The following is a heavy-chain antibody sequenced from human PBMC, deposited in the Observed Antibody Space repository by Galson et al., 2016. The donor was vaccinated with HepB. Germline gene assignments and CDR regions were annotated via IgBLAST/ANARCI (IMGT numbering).Heavy chain of an antibody. CDR3: ARDGFPGFGSFFDY. V-gene: IGHV4-34*01. D-gene: IGHD3-3*01. J-gene: IGHJ4*01. CDR2: VNHRGTT. Sequence: RQPPGKGLEWIGEVNHRGTTNYDPSLESRVTISADTSKNQFSLNLSSVTAADTAVYFCARDGFPGFGSFFDYWGHGALVTVSS.